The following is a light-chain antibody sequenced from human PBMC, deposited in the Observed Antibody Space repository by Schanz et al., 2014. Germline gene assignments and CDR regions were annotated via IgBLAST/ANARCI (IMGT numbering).Light chain of an antibody. Sequence: SYELTQPPSVSVSPGQTASITCSGDKLGDKYAYWYQQKPGQSPVLIIYQDDKRPSGIPERFSGSNSGNTGTLTISGTQAMDEADYYCQAWDSNLVIFGGGTKLTVL. CDR3: QAWDSNLVI. CDR2: QDD. J-gene: IGLJ2*01. V-gene: IGLV3-1*01. CDR1: KLGDKY.